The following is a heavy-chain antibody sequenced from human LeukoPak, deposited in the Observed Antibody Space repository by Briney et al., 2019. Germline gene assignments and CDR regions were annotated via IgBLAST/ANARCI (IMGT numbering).Heavy chain of an antibody. CDR2: IYYSGST. V-gene: IGHV4-59*08. D-gene: IGHD1-26*01. CDR3: ARAGIVGATTVYYYYGMDV. J-gene: IGHJ6*02. Sequence: PSETLSPTCTVSGGSISSYYWSWIRQPPGKGLEWIGYIYYSGSTNYNPSLNSRVTISVDTSKHQFSLKLSSVTAADTAMYYCARAGIVGATTVYYYYGMDVWGQGTTVTVSS. CDR1: GGSISSYY.